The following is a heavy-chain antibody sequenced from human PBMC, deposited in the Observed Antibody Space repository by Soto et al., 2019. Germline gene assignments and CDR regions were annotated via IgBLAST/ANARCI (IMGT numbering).Heavy chain of an antibody. Sequence: QEQLVESGGGVVQPGRSLRLSCVASGFPFSEYAMHWVRQAPGKGLEWVAVISYDDGNVRYYADSVQGRFTGSKDNSNNTLVLQLDSLRSEDTAVYYWARDQGGASFPQDGFDMWGPGTVVTVSS. V-gene: IGHV3-30-3*01. J-gene: IGHJ3*02. CDR1: GFPFSEYA. CDR3: ARDQGGASFPQDGFDM. CDR2: ISYDDGNVR. D-gene: IGHD1-26*01.